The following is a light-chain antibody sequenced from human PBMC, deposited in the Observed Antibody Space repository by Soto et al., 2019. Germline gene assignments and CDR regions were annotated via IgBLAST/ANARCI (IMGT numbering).Light chain of an antibody. V-gene: IGKV1-5*03. CDR3: QQYNSFPPA. CDR2: KAS. J-gene: IGKJ1*01. CDR1: LSVNTW. Sequence: DIQMTQSPSTLSASVGDRVTITCRASLSVNTWLAWYQQKPGKAPKLLIYKASNLEGGVPLRFSGRGSGTEFTLTIGSXQPDDFATYYCQQYNSFPPAFGQGTKVDIK.